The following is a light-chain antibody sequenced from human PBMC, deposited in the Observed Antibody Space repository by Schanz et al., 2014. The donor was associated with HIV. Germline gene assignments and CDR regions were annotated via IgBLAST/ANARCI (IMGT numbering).Light chain of an antibody. CDR1: SSDVGGYNY. V-gene: IGLV2-8*01. CDR2: EVS. Sequence: QSALTQPASVSGSPGQSVTISCTGTSSDVGGYNYVSWYQQHPGKAPKLMIYEVSERPSGVPARFSGSKSGNTASLTVSGLQAEDEADYFCTSYAGSYTYVFGTGTKLTVL. CDR3: TSYAGSYTYV. J-gene: IGLJ1*01.